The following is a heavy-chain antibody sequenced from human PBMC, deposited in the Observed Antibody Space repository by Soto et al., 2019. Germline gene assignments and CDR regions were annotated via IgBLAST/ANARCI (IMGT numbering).Heavy chain of an antibody. CDR3: ARQQSGTARPDF. D-gene: IGHD1-1*01. Sequence: PGESLKISCKASGYSFINYWIGWVRQMPGKGLEWMGIIYPVDSDSRYSPSFQGQVTMSADKSISTAYLQWRGLQASDTAIYYCARQQSGTARPDFWGQGTLVTVSS. CDR2: IYPVDSDS. J-gene: IGHJ4*02. V-gene: IGHV5-51*01. CDR1: GYSFINYW.